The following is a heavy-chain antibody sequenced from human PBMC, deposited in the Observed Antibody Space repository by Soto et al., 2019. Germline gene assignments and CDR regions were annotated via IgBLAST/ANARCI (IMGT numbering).Heavy chain of an antibody. V-gene: IGHV1-3*01. CDR2: INAGNGNT. CDR3: ARETCSGGSCREVRFDY. D-gene: IGHD2-15*01. Sequence: QVQLVQSGAEVKKPGASVKVSCKASGYTFTSYAMHWVRQAPGQRLEWMGWINAGNGNTKYSQKFQGRVTITRDTSASTAYMELSSLRSEDTAVYYCARETCSGGSCREVRFDYWGQGTLVTVSS. J-gene: IGHJ4*02. CDR1: GYTFTSYA.